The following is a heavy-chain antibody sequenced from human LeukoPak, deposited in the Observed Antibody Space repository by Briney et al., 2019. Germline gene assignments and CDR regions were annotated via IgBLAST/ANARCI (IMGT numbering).Heavy chain of an antibody. V-gene: IGHV3-15*07. CDR1: GFIFTNDW. CDR2: IKSKTDGGTI. J-gene: IGHJ4*02. Sequence: GGSLRLSCATSGFIFTNDWLKWVRQAPGKGLEWVGRIKSKTDGGTIDYAAPVKGRFTISRDDSKNTLYLQMDNLKTEDTAIYYCSTPSFWGQGTLVTVSS. CDR3: STPSF.